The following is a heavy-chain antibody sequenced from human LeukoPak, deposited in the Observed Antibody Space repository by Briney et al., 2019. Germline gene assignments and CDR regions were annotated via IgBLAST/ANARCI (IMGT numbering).Heavy chain of an antibody. J-gene: IGHJ4*02. CDR2: INPSGGTT. D-gene: IGHD3-9*01. Sequence: GASVKVSCKASTNTFTTYHMHWVRQAPGQGLEWMGIINPSGGTTNYAQKFQGRVNVTRGTSTSTVYMELSSLRSEDTAVYYCARGLRYFDWTQYYFDYWGQGTLVTVSS. V-gene: IGHV1-46*01. CDR3: ARGLRYFDWTQYYFDY. CDR1: TNTFTTYH.